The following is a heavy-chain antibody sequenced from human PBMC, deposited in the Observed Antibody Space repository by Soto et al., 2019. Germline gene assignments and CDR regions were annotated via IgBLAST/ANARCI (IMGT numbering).Heavy chain of an antibody. J-gene: IGHJ6*02. CDR3: ARALIQLWPHYYYGMDV. CDR1: GCSISSGDYY. D-gene: IGHD5-18*01. Sequence: SETLSLTCPVSGCSISSGDYYWSWIRQPPGKGLEWIGYIYYSGTTYYNPSLKSRVTISVDTSKNQFSLKVNSVTAADTAVYYCARALIQLWPHYYYGMDVWGQGTTVTVSS. CDR2: IYYSGTT. V-gene: IGHV4-30-4*01.